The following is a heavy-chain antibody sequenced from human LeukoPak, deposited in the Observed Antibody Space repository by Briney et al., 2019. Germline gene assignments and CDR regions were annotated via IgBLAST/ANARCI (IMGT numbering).Heavy chain of an antibody. CDR3: TRPFSGYNYGSFDY. Sequence: GGSLRLSCAASGFTFRSYWMHWVRQAPGKGLVWVSRINSGGSSTSYADSVQGRFTISRDNAKNTLFLQMNNLRAEDTAVYYCTRPFSGYNYGSFDYWGQGTLVTVSS. CDR2: INSGGSST. CDR1: GFTFRSYW. V-gene: IGHV3-74*01. D-gene: IGHD5-18*01. J-gene: IGHJ4*02.